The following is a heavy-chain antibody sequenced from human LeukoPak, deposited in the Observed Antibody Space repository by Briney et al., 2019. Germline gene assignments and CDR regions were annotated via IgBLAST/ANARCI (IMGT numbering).Heavy chain of an antibody. CDR1: GGSISSYY. J-gene: IGHJ5*02. Sequence: SETLSLTCTVSGGSISSYYWSWIRQPPGKGLEWIGYIYYSGSTNYNPSLKSRVTISVDTSKNQFSLKLSSVTAADTAVYYCARMGVLYWNDPLGWFDPWGQGTLVTVSS. D-gene: IGHD1-1*01. V-gene: IGHV4-59*01. CDR3: ARMGVLYWNDPLGWFDP. CDR2: IYYSGST.